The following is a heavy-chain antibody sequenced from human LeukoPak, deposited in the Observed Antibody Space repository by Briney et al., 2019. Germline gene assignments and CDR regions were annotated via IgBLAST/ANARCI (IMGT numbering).Heavy chain of an antibody. CDR3: AKDYYGSGSYYKFYY. CDR2: IWYDGSNK. J-gene: IGHJ4*02. D-gene: IGHD3-10*01. Sequence: PGGSLRLSCAASGFTFSSYGMHWVRQAPGKGLEWVAVIWYDGSNKYYADSVKGRFTISRDNSKNTLYLQMNSLRAEDTAVYYCAKDYYGSGSYYKFYYGGQGTLVTVSS. V-gene: IGHV3-33*06. CDR1: GFTFSSYG.